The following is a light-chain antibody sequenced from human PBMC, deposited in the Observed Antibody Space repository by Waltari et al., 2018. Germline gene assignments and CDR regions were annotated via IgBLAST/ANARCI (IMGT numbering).Light chain of an antibody. CDR1: YSNIGSNV. Sequence: QSVLTQPPSASGTPGQRVTISCSGSYSNIGSNVVNWYQQLPGKAPKLLIYRSGGRPSGVPVRFSGAKSGSSASLAIDGLHSEDEADYYCASWDDSLNGHWVFGGGTKVTVL. CDR2: RSG. V-gene: IGLV1-44*01. CDR3: ASWDDSLNGHWV. J-gene: IGLJ3*02.